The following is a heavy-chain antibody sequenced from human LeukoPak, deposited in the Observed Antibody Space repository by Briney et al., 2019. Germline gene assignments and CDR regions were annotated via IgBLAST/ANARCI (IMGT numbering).Heavy chain of an antibody. CDR3: AAERYDGPCCWFDP. CDR1: GFTFRTCA. CDR2: TVVGRGET. Sequence: ASVKVSCKTSGFTFRTCAIQWVRQARGQRLEWIGWTVVGRGETKYAQDLQGRVTITTDMSTSTAYLELSGLRSEDTAVYYCAAERYDGPCCWFDPWGQGTLVTVSS. J-gene: IGHJ5*02. D-gene: IGHD1-14*01. V-gene: IGHV1-58*02.